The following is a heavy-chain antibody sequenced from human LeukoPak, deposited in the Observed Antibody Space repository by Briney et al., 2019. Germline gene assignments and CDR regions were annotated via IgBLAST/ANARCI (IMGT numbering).Heavy chain of an antibody. Sequence: PGGSLRLSCAASGFTFSSYSMNWVRQAPGKGLEWVSYISSSSSTTYYADSVKGRFTISRDNSKNTLYLQMNSLRGEDTAVYYCARDLRGSDAYYFDYWGQGTLVTVSS. V-gene: IGHV3-48*01. CDR2: ISSSSSTT. J-gene: IGHJ4*02. CDR3: ARDLRGSDAYYFDY. CDR1: GFTFSSYS. D-gene: IGHD3-10*01.